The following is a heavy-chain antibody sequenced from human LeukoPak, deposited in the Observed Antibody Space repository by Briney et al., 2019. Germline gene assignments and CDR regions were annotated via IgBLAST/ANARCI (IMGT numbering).Heavy chain of an antibody. V-gene: IGHV1-8*03. D-gene: IGHD5-18*01. Sequence: GAPVKVSCKASGYTFTSYDINWVRQATGQGREWMGWMNPNSGNTGYAQKFQGRVTITRNTSISTAYMELSSLRSEDTAVYYCARGGYSYGYMDVWGKGTTVTVSS. CDR1: GYTFTSYD. CDR2: MNPNSGNT. CDR3: ARGGYSYGYMDV. J-gene: IGHJ6*03.